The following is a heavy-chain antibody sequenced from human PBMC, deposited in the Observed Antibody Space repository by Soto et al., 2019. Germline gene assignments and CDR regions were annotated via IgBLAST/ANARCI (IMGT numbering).Heavy chain of an antibody. CDR2: LYHIGST. J-gene: IGHJ6*02. V-gene: IGHV4-39*02. D-gene: IGHD2-2*01. Sequence: PSETLSLTCTVSGGSISSGDYYWSWIRQPPGRGLEWIGSLYHIGSTHYNTSLKSRVTISVDTSKNHFSLELSSVTAADTAIYYCRSSTSCYDESCVDVWGQGTMVTVSS. CDR3: RSSTSCYDESCVDV. CDR1: GGSISSGDYY.